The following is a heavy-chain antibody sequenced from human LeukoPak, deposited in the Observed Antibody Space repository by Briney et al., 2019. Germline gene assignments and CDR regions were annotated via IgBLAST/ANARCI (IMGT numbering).Heavy chain of an antibody. Sequence: GALKLPWSTPGINLRSHSIQLVPQAPGQGLEWGAVNSYGGSKKYYADSVKGRFTISRDNSKNTLYLQMNSLTAEDTAVYYCAKFQGDYYDSSGHTRYFDLWGRGTLVTVSS. D-gene: IGHD3-22*01. J-gene: IGHJ2*01. CDR1: GINLRSHS. CDR2: NSYGGSKK. CDR3: AKFQGDYYDSSGHTRYFDL. V-gene: IGHV3-30*18.